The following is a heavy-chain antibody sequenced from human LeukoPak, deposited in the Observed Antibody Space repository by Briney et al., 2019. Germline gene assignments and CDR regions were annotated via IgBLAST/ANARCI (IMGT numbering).Heavy chain of an antibody. Sequence: GESLKISCKGSGYSFTSYWISWVRQMPGKGLEWMGRIEPSDSYTNNSPSFQGHVTISADKSISTAYLQWGSLKASDTAMYYCAARSGSYYFWGQGTMVTVSS. CDR1: GYSFTSYW. CDR3: AARSGSYYF. D-gene: IGHD3-10*01. J-gene: IGHJ3*01. V-gene: IGHV5-10-1*01. CDR2: IEPSDSYT.